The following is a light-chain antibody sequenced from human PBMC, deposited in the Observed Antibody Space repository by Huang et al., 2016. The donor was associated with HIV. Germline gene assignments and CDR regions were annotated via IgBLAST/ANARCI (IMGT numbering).Light chain of an antibody. CDR1: QSGFKN. Sequence: ENLMTQSPSTLSVSPGESATLSCRASQSGFKNLAWSQQKPGQAPKLLIYGSSTRAAGIPARFSGSGSGTDFTHTISSLQSEDFAVYYCQQYNTSPRTFGQGTKVEV. J-gene: IGKJ1*01. CDR3: QQYNTSPRT. V-gene: IGKV3-15*01. CDR2: GSS.